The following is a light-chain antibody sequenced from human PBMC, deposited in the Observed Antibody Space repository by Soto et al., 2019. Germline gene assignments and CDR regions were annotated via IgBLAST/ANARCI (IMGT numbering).Light chain of an antibody. CDR2: EVS. Sequence: QSVLTQPTSVSGSPGQSITISCTGSSNDIGAYNYVSWYQQHPGKAPRLMIYEVSNRPSGVSNRFSGSKSGNTASLTISGLQAEDETDYYCFSYTSSGTYVFGTGTKVTV. CDR1: SNDIGAYNY. V-gene: IGLV2-14*01. CDR3: FSYTSSGTYV. J-gene: IGLJ1*01.